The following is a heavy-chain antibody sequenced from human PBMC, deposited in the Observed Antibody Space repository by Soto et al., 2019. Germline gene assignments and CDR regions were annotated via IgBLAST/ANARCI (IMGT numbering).Heavy chain of an antibody. CDR3: ARDRLMATAGTARHYFGLDV. V-gene: IGHV4-31*03. CDR2: IYYSGNT. Sequence: PSETLSLTCTVSGGSIRSGGYYWSWVRQNPXRGLEWIGNIYYSGNTYYNPSLKSRLTISVDTSKNQFSLNLSSVTAADTAVYYCARDRLMATAGTARHYFGLDVWGQGTTVTVSS. J-gene: IGHJ6*02. CDR1: GGSIRSGGYY. D-gene: IGHD5-18*01.